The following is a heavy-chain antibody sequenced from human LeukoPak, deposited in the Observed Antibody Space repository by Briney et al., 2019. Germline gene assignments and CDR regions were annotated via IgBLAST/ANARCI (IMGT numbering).Heavy chain of an antibody. Sequence: SETLSLTCAVYGGSFSGYYWSWIRQPPGKGLEWIGEINHSGSTNYNPSLKGRVTISVDTSKNQFSLKLSSVTAADTAVYYCARDLSSWFDPWGQGTLVTVSS. V-gene: IGHV4-34*01. CDR3: ARDLSSWFDP. J-gene: IGHJ5*02. D-gene: IGHD3-10*01. CDR2: INHSGST. CDR1: GGSFSGYY.